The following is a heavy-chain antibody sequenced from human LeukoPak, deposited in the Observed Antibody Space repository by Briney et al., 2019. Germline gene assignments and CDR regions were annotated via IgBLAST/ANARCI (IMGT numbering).Heavy chain of an antibody. CDR2: ISAYNGNT. CDR1: GYTFTSYG. Sequence: ASVKVSCKASGYTFTSYGISWVRQAPGQGLEWMGWISAYNGNTNYAQKLQGRVTMTTDTSTSTAYMELRSLRSDDTAVYYCASVCDSSGYYYGCFDYWGQGTLVTVSS. CDR3: ASVCDSSGYYYGCFDY. V-gene: IGHV1-18*01. D-gene: IGHD3-22*01. J-gene: IGHJ4*02.